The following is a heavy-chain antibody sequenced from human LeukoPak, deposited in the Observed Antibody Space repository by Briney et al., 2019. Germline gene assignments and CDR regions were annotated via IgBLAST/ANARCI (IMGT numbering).Heavy chain of an antibody. D-gene: IGHD3-22*01. V-gene: IGHV3-23*01. CDR1: GFTFSSYA. J-gene: IGHJ4*02. Sequence: GGSLRLSCAASGFTFSSYAMSWVRQAPGKGLEWVSAISGSGGSTYYADSVKGRFTISRDNSKNTLYLQMNSLRAEDTAVYYCAKASHSSGYLRYFDYWGQGTLVTVSS. CDR3: AKASHSSGYLRYFDY. CDR2: ISGSGGST.